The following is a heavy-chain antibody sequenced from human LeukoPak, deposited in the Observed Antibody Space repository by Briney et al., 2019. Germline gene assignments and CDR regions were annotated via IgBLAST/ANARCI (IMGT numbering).Heavy chain of an antibody. V-gene: IGHV1-2*02. D-gene: IGHD2-2*01. CDR1: GGTFSSYA. J-gene: IGHJ6*03. Sequence: ASVKVSCKASGGTFSSYAISWVRQAPGQGLEWMGWINPNSGGTNYAQKFQGRVTMSRDTSISTAYMELSRLRSDDTAVYYCARVPAATSYYYYYYMDVWGKGTTVTVSS. CDR2: INPNSGGT. CDR3: ARVPAATSYYYYYYMDV.